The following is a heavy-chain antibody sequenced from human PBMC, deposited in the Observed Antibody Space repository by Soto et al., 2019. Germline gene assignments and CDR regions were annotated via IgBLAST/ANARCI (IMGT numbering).Heavy chain of an antibody. J-gene: IGHJ6*02. Sequence: ASVKVSCKASGGTFSSYAISWVRQAPGQGLEWMGGIIPIFGTANYAQKFQGRVTITADESTSTAYMELSSLRSEDTAVYYCARVAFSHSSSPPHGMDVWGQGTTVTVSS. D-gene: IGHD6-13*01. CDR2: IIPIFGTA. CDR3: ARVAFSHSSSPPHGMDV. V-gene: IGHV1-69*13. CDR1: GGTFSSYA.